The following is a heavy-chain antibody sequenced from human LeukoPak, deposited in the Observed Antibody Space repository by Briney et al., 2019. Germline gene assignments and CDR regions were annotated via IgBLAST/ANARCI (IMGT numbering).Heavy chain of an antibody. CDR2: ISYDGSNK. J-gene: IGHJ3*02. CDR1: GFTFSSYA. V-gene: IGHV3-30-3*01. CDR3: ARDGQYYYGSGSYPGGAFDI. D-gene: IGHD3-10*01. Sequence: GGSLRLSCAASGFTFSSYAMHWVRQAPGKGLEWVAVISYDGSNKYYADSVKGRFTISRDNSKNTLYLQMNSLRAEDTAVYYCARDGQYYYGSGSYPGGAFDIWGQGTMVTVSS.